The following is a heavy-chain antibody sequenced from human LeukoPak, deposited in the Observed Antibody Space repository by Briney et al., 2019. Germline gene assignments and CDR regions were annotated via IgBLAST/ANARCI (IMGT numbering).Heavy chain of an antibody. D-gene: IGHD6-19*01. CDR1: GFTFSSYA. V-gene: IGHV3-23*01. J-gene: IGHJ4*02. CDR2: IRGSGGNT. CDR3: ASRNSSGWYWYFDY. Sequence: GGSLTLSCAASGFTFSSYAMSWARQAPREWMEWVSAIRGSGGNTYYADSVKGRSTISRDNPKNTLYLQMASQRAEDTAVYYFASRNSSGWYWYFDYWGQGTLVTVSS.